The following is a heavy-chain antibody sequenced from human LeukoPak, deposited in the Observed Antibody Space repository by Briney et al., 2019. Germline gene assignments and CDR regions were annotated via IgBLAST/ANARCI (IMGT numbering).Heavy chain of an antibody. J-gene: IGHJ4*02. D-gene: IGHD6-19*01. CDR1: GGSISTYY. Sequence: PSETLSLTCTVPGGSISTYYWSWIRQPPGKGLEWIGYINFSGNTNYNPSLKSRVTISLDTSKMQFSLKLSSVTAADTAVYYCARDLPGIAVAGAFDYWGQGTLVTVSS. CDR3: ARDLPGIAVAGAFDY. V-gene: IGHV4-59*01. CDR2: INFSGNT.